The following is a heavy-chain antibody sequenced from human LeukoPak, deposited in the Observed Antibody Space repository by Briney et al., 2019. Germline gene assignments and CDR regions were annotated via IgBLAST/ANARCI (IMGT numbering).Heavy chain of an antibody. J-gene: IGHJ5*02. Sequence: SETLSLTCTVSGGSISSYYWSWIRQPAGKGLEWIGRIYSSGSTDYNPSLKSRVTMSVDTSKNKFSLKLSSVTAADTAVYYCARDSGATGEVKFDPWGQGTLVTVSS. CDR1: GGSISSYY. CDR3: ARDSGATGEVKFDP. V-gene: IGHV4-4*07. CDR2: IYSSGST. D-gene: IGHD3-16*01.